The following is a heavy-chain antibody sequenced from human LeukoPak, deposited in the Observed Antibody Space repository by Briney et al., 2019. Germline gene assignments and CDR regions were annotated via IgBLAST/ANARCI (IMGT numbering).Heavy chain of an antibody. CDR1: GGTFSSYA. Sequence: SVKVSCKAAGGTFSSYAISWVRQAPGQGLEWMGGIIPIFGTANYAQKFQGRVTITADESTSTAYMELSSLRSEDTAVYYCARDRPRRQRSKWGATRFDYWGQGTLVTVSS. J-gene: IGHJ4*02. CDR3: ARDRPRRQRSKWGATRFDY. CDR2: IIPIFGTA. V-gene: IGHV1-69*13. D-gene: IGHD1-26*01.